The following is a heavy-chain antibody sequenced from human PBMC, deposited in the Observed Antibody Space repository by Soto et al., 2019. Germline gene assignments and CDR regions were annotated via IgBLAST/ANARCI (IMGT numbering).Heavy chain of an antibody. CDR2: ISGSGGST. J-gene: IGHJ4*02. Sequence: VQLVESGGGVVQPGRSLRLSCAASGFTFSSYAMHWVRQAPGKGLEWVAVISGSGGSTYYADSVKGRFTISRDNSKSTLYLQMNSLRAEDTAVYYCAKASYDILTGYSPDYWGQGTLVTVSS. CDR3: AKASYDILTGYSPDY. V-gene: IGHV3-23*04. CDR1: GFTFSSYA. D-gene: IGHD3-9*01.